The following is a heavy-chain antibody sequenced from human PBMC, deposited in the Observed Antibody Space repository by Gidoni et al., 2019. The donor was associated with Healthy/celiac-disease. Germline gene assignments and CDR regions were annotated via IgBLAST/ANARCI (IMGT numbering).Heavy chain of an antibody. CDR2: IKQDGSEK. D-gene: IGHD6-19*01. Sequence: EVQLVESGGGLVQPGGSLRLSWSASGFTFRSYWMSWVPQAPGKGLEWVANIKQDGSEKYYVDSVKGRFTISRDNAKNSLYLQMNSLRAEDTAVYYCARALTARFGQWLVISGIYSFDYWGQGTLVTVSS. CDR1: GFTFRSYW. V-gene: IGHV3-7*01. CDR3: ARALTARFGQWLVISGIYSFDY. J-gene: IGHJ4*02.